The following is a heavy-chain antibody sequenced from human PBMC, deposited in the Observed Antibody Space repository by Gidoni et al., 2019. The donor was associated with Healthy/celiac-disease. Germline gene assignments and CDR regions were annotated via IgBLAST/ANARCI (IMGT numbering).Heavy chain of an antibody. CDR1: GFTFGSNA. D-gene: IGHD2-21*02. CDR2: ISGSCGST. J-gene: IGHJ6*02. Sequence: EVQLLESGGGLVQLGGSLRLSGAAPGFTFGSNAMGWVRQAPGKGLECVSAISGSCGSTYYADSVKGRFTISRDNSKNTLYLQMNSLRAEDTAVYYCAAYCGGDCYSIVNYYYYGMDVWGQGTTVTVSS. CDR3: AAYCGGDCYSIVNYYYYGMDV. V-gene: IGHV3-23*01.